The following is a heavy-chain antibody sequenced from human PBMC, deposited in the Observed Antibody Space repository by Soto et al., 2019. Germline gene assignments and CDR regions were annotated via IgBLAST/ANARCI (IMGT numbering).Heavy chain of an antibody. CDR2: IIPIFGTA. CDR3: ARVVTLANCSGGSCYSYYNWFDP. J-gene: IGHJ5*02. CDR1: GGTFSSYA. D-gene: IGHD2-15*01. Sequence: ASVKVSCKASGGTFSSYAISWVRQAPGQGLEWMGGIIPIFGTANYAQKFQGRVTITADESTSTAYMELSSLRSEDTAVYYCARVVTLANCSGGSCYSYYNWFDPWGQGTLVTVSS. V-gene: IGHV1-69*13.